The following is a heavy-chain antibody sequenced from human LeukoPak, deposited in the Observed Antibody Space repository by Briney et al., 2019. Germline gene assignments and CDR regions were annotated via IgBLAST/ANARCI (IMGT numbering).Heavy chain of an antibody. CDR1: GYTFTSYY. D-gene: IGHD5-18*01. CDR2: INPSGGST. Sequence: GASVKVSCKASGYTFTSYYMHWVRQAPGQGLEWMGIINPSGGSTSYAQKFQGRVTMTRDTSTSTVYMELSSLRSEDTAVYYCARDADTAMGVQESNYFDYWGQGTLVTVCS. CDR3: ARDADTAMGVQESNYFDY. V-gene: IGHV1-46*01. J-gene: IGHJ4*02.